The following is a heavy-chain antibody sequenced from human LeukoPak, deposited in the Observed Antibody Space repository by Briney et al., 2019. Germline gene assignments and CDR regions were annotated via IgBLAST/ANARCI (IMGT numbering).Heavy chain of an antibody. CDR2: ISAYNGNT. J-gene: IGHJ5*02. V-gene: IGHV1-18*01. CDR1: GYTFTSYG. D-gene: IGHD4-17*01. Sequence: GASVKVSCKASGYTFTSYGISWVRQAPGQGLEWMGWISAYNGNTNYAQKLQSRVTMTTDTSTSTAYMELRSLRSDDTAVYYCARVSAVTTFRGPFDPWGQGTLVTVSS. CDR3: ARVSAVTTFRGPFDP.